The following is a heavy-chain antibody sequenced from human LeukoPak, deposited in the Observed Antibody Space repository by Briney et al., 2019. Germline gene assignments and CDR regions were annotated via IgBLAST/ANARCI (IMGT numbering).Heavy chain of an antibody. J-gene: IGHJ5*02. D-gene: IGHD2-2*01. CDR3: ARDPRWLTPDCTSASCYENYFDP. V-gene: IGHV4-38-2*02. CDR1: GYSINNGYQ. CDR2: IYHNEGP. Sequence: SETLSLTCAVSGYSINNGYQWAWIRQSPGRGLEGICSIYHNEGPHYNPYLRSRVVISVDTSNNQFSLRLSSVTVADTAVYYCARDPRWLTPDCTSASCYENYFDPWGRGTLVTVSS.